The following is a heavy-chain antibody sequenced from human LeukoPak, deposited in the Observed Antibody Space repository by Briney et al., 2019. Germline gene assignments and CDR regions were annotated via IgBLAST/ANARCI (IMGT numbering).Heavy chain of an antibody. D-gene: IGHD6-19*01. Sequence: SQTLSLTCAISGDSVSSNSAAWNWIRQSPSRGLEWLGRTYYRSKWYNEYAVSVKSRITINSDTIKNQFSLQLNSVTPEDTAVYYCARDRTGSSGWPNWFDPWGQGTLVTVSS. CDR3: ARDRTGSSGWPNWFDP. CDR2: TYYRSKWYN. J-gene: IGHJ5*02. CDR1: GDSVSSNSAA. V-gene: IGHV6-1*01.